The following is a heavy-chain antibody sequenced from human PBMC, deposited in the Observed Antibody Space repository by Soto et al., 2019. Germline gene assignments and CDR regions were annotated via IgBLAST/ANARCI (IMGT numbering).Heavy chain of an antibody. CDR1: GGSFSGYY. V-gene: IGHV4-34*01. D-gene: IGHD6-13*01. CDR2: INHSGST. Sequence: QVQLQQWGAGLLKHSETLSLTCAVYGGSFSGYYWSWIRQPPGKGLEWIGEINHSGSTNYNPSLKSRVTISVATSKNRFYLKLSSVTAADTAVYYCARGMRSSWYHNGVGYFDPWGRGTLVAVPS. J-gene: IGHJ2*01. CDR3: ARGMRSSWYHNGVGYFDP.